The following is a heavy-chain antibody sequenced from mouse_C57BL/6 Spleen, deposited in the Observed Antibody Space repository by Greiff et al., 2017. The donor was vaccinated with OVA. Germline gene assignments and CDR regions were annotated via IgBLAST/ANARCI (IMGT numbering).Heavy chain of an antibody. CDR1: GYTFTSYW. V-gene: IGHV1-69*01. J-gene: IGHJ2*01. CDR3: ARSTVVLDY. D-gene: IGHD1-1*01. CDR2: IDPSDSYT. Sequence: QVQLQQPGAELVMPGASVKLSCKASGYTFTSYWMHWVKQRPGQGLEWIGEIDPSDSYTNYNQKFKGKSTLTVDKSSSTAYMQLSSLTSEDSAVYYCARSTVVLDYWGQGTTLTVSS.